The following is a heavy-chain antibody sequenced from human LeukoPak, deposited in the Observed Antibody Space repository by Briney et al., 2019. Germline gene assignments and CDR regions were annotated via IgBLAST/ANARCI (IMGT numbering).Heavy chain of an antibody. Sequence: PSQTLSLTCTVSGGSISSGGYYWSWIRQHPGKGLEWIGYIYYSGSTYYNPSLKSRVTISVDTSKNQFSLKLSSVTAADTAVYYCARDPAGLLWFGEPSLGYWGQGTLVTVSS. D-gene: IGHD3-10*01. J-gene: IGHJ4*02. CDR1: GGSISSGGYY. V-gene: IGHV4-30-4*08. CDR2: IYYSGST. CDR3: ARDPAGLLWFGEPSLGY.